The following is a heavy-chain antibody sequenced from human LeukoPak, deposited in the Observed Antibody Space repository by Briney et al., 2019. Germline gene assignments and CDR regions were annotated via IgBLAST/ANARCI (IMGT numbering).Heavy chain of an antibody. CDR3: ARMIGLGEVSPYFDY. J-gene: IGHJ4*02. CDR2: ISAYNGNT. D-gene: IGHD3-16*02. Sequence: ASVKVSCKASGYTFTSYGISWVRQAPGQGLEWMGWISAYNGNTNYAQKLQGRVTMTTDTSTSTAYMELRSLRSDDTAMYYCARMIGLGEVSPYFDYWGQGTPVTVSS. CDR1: GYTFTSYG. V-gene: IGHV1-18*01.